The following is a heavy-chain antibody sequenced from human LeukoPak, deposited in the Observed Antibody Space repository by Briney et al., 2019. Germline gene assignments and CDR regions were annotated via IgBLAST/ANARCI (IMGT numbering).Heavy chain of an antibody. V-gene: IGHV3-21*01. CDR3: ARDPIRYSSGPTFSDY. Sequence: SGGSLRLSCAASGFTFSNTAMSWVRQAPGKGLEWVSFIDSSSSYIYYADSVKGRFTISRDNAKNSLYLQVHSLRAEDTAVYYCARDPIRYSSGPTFSDYWGQGTLVTVSS. CDR1: GFTFSNTA. J-gene: IGHJ4*02. CDR2: IDSSSSYI. D-gene: IGHD6-19*01.